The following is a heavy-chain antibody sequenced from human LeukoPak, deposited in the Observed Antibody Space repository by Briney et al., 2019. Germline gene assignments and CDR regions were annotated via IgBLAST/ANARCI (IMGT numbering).Heavy chain of an antibody. J-gene: IGHJ4*02. CDR2: ISSSSSYI. D-gene: IGHD2-15*01. Sequence: PGGSLRLSCAASGFTFSSYSMNWVRQAPGKGLEWVSSISSSSSYIYYADSVKGRFTISRDNAKNSLYLQMNNLRAEDTAVYYCAKDSGYCSGGSCYYLLDYWGQGTLVTVSS. CDR1: GFTFSSYS. CDR3: AKDSGYCSGGSCYYLLDY. V-gene: IGHV3-21*01.